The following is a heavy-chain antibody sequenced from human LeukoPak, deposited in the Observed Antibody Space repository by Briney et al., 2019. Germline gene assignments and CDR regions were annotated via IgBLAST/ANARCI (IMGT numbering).Heavy chain of an antibody. CDR2: INHSGST. J-gene: IGHJ5*02. CDR3: ARKDYPYNWFDP. Sequence: SETLSLTCAVYGGSFSGYYWSWIRQPPGKGLEWIGEINHSGSTNYNPSLKSRVTISVDTSKNQFFLKLSSVTAADTAVYYCARKDYPYNWFDPWGQGTLVTVSS. V-gene: IGHV4-34*01. D-gene: IGHD4-11*01. CDR1: GGSFSGYY.